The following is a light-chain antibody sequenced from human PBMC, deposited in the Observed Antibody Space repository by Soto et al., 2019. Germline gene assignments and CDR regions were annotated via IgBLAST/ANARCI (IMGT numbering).Light chain of an antibody. Sequence: IHMTHSPATLSASFGDMVTITFQASQSISNWLAWYQLKPGKAPKLLIHEASNLQSGVPSTFSGSGSGTDFTLTITSLQPEDFATYYCQQYKSYWTFGQGTKVDIK. CDR2: EAS. J-gene: IGKJ1*01. CDR3: QQYKSYWT. V-gene: IGKV1-5*03. CDR1: QSISNW.